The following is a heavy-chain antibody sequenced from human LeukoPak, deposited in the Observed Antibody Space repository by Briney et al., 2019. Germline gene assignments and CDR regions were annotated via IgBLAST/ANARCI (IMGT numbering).Heavy chain of an antibody. CDR2: IWYDGSNK. D-gene: IGHD3-22*01. CDR1: DSSFSTYG. Sequence: PGGSLRSSFTALDSSFSTYGMDGVGQAPGKGLEWVAVIWYDGSNKYYADSVKGRFTISRDNSKNTLYLQMNSLRAEDTAVYSVANDGTHYYYDSSGLSDNWGQGTMVTVSS. CDR3: ANDGTHYYYDSSGLSDN. V-gene: IGHV3-33*06. J-gene: IGHJ3*02.